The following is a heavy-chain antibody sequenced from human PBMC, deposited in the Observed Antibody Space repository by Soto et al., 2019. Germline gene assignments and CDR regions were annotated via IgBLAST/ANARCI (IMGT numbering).Heavy chain of an antibody. CDR2: IYTSGST. V-gene: IGHV4-4*07. J-gene: IGHJ4*02. Sequence: SETLSLTCTVSGGSISSYYWSWIRQPAGKGLEWIGRIYTSGSTNYNPSLKSRVTMSVDTSKNQFSLKLSSVTAADTAVYYCVRDGGGELHPSPFDYWGQGTLVTVSS. CDR3: VRDGGGELHPSPFDY. CDR1: GGSISSYY. D-gene: IGHD1-26*01.